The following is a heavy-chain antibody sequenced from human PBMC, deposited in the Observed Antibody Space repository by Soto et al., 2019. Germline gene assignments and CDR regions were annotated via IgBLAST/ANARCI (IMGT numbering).Heavy chain of an antibody. Sequence: SETLSLTCAVYGGSFSGYYWSWIRQPPVKGLEWIGEINHSGSTNYNPSLKSRVTISVDTSKNQFSLKLSSVTAADTAVYYCARNQYYDFWSGFTSVRWWFDPWGQGTLVT. V-gene: IGHV4-34*01. J-gene: IGHJ5*02. CDR2: INHSGST. CDR1: GGSFSGYY. D-gene: IGHD3-3*01. CDR3: ARNQYYDFWSGFTSVRWWFDP.